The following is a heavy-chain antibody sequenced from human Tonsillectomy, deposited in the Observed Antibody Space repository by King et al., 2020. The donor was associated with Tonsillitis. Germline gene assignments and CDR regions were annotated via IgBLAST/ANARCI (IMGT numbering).Heavy chain of an antibody. CDR1: GFTVSSNY. V-gene: IGHV3-53*01. J-gene: IGHJ4*02. D-gene: IGHD6-13*01. CDR2: IYSGGST. CDR3: ARDVAAAGFLWD. Sequence: VQLVESGGGLIQPGGSLRLSCAASGFTVSSNYMNWVRQAPGKGLEWVSIIYSGGSTYYADSVKGRFTISRDNSQNTLYLQMNSLRAEDTAVYYCARDVAAAGFLWDWGQGTLVTVSP.